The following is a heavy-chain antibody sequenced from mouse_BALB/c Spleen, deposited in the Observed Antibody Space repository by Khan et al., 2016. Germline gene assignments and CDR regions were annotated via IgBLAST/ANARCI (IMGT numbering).Heavy chain of an antibody. D-gene: IGHD1-1*02. CDR2: FAPGSNNS. CDR3: ASGGTCSLYWYFDV. Sequence: DLVKPGASVKLSCKASGYTFTSYWINWIKQRPGQGLEWIGRFAPGSNNSYYNEMFKVKAKMTVDTSSRTAYIQLSSLSSEDSAVYFCASGGTCSLYWYFDVWGAGTTVTVAS. CDR1: GYTFTSYW. V-gene: IGHV1S41*01. J-gene: IGHJ1*01.